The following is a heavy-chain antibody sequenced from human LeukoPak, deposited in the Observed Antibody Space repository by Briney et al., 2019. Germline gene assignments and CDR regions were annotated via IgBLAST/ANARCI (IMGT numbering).Heavy chain of an antibody. CDR2: ISYDGSNK. CDR1: GFAFSTYP. Sequence: GGSLRLSCAASGFAFSTYPVHWVRQAPGKGLEWVAVISYDGSNKYYADSVKGRFTISRDNSKNTLYLQMNSLRDEDTAVYYCAKDLYSNYGPADYWGQGNLVTVSS. J-gene: IGHJ4*02. V-gene: IGHV3-30*04. D-gene: IGHD4-11*01. CDR3: AKDLYSNYGPADY.